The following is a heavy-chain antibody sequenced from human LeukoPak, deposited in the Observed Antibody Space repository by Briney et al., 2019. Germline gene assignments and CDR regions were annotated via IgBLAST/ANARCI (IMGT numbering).Heavy chain of an antibody. CDR1: GYTFTGYY. Sequence: ASVKVSCKASGYTFTGYYMHWVRQAPGQGLEWMGWINPNSGGTNFAQKFQGRVTMTRDTSISTAYMELSRLTSDDTAVYYCARPPALYRGDAFDIWGQGTMVTVSS. CDR3: ARPPALYRGDAFDI. J-gene: IGHJ3*02. V-gene: IGHV1-2*02. D-gene: IGHD2-15*01. CDR2: INPNSGGT.